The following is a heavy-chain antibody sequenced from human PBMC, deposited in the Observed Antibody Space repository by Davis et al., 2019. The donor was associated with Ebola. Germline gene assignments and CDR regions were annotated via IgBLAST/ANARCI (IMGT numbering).Heavy chain of an antibody. CDR2: ITRSGAM. CDR3: ARGTLTAAPLYYYYGMDV. Sequence: GESLKISCAASGFTFSIYSMHWVRQAPGKGLEWVSYITRSGAMYYADSVKGRFTISRDNAKNSLYLQMNSLRDEDTAVYYCARGTLTAAPLYYYYGMDVWGQGTTVTVSS. D-gene: IGHD6-13*01. CDR1: GFTFSIYS. V-gene: IGHV3-48*02. J-gene: IGHJ6*02.